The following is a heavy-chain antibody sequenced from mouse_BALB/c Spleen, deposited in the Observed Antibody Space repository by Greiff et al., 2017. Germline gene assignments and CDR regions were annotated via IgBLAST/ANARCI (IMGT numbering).Heavy chain of an antibody. CDR1: GYAFTNYL. J-gene: IGHJ4*01. CDR2: IYPGSGNT. D-gene: IGHD1-1*01. CDR3: ARNDGSSYDYAMDY. V-gene: IGHV1-54*01. Sequence: QVQLQQSGAELVRPGTSVKVSCKASGYAFTNYLIEWVKQRTGQGLEWIGEIYPGSGNTYYNENFKGKATLTADKSSSTAYMQLSSLTSEDSAVYFCARNDGSSYDYAMDYWGQGTSVTVSS.